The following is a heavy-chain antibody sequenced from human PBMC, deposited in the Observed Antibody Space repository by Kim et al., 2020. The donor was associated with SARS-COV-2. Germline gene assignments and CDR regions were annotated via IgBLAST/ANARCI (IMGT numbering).Heavy chain of an antibody. D-gene: IGHD3-16*02. CDR1: GYSFTSYW. CDR3: ARRMTTFGGVIVMGMDY. Sequence: GESLKISCKGSGYSFTSYWIGWVRQMPGKGLEWMGIIYPGDSDTRYSPPFQGQVTISADKSISTAYLQWSSLKASDTAMYYCARRMTTFGGVIVMGMDYWGQGTLVTVSS. J-gene: IGHJ4*02. CDR2: IYPGDSDT. V-gene: IGHV5-51*01.